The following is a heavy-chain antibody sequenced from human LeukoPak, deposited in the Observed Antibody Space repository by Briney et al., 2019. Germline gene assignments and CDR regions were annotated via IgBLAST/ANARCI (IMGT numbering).Heavy chain of an antibody. CDR1: GFTVRSYW. V-gene: IGHV3-74*03. Sequence: GGSLRLSCAVSGFTVRSYWMRWVRQAPGKGLVWVSSIKSDGSSTTYADSVKGRFTISRDNAENTLYLQMNSLRVEDTAVYYCAAVVGANPFDYWGQGTLVTVSS. J-gene: IGHJ4*02. CDR3: AAVVGANPFDY. CDR2: IKSDGSST. D-gene: IGHD1-26*01.